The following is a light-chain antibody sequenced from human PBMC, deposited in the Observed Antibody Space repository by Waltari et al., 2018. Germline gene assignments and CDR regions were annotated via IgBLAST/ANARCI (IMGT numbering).Light chain of an antibody. V-gene: IGKV3-15*01. CDR3: QQYSDWPLT. CDR1: QSVSFN. Sequence: IVVTQSSGHLSFFPGEKVTPSCRASQSVSFNLAWYQQKPGQAPRLLISGASTGATGMPARFSGSGSGTDFTLTISSLESEDSAIYYCQQYSDWPLTFGQGTKVEIK. J-gene: IGKJ1*01. CDR2: GAS.